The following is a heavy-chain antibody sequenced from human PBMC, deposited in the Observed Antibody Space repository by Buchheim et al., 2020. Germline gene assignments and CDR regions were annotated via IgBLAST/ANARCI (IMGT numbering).Heavy chain of an antibody. V-gene: IGHV3-21*01. CDR1: EFTVSSYS. D-gene: IGHD3-16*01. Sequence: EVQLVESGGGLVKPGGSLRLSCAASEFTVSSYSMNWVRQAPGKGLEWVSTISGSGNGYYADSVKGRCTISRDNAKNSLYLQMNSLRAEDTAVYYCARDRGKDLGPSTYWGQGTL. CDR3: ARDRGKDLGPSTY. J-gene: IGHJ4*02. CDR2: ISGSGNG.